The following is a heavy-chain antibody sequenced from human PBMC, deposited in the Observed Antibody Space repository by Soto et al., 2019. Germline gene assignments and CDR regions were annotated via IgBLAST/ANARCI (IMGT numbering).Heavy chain of an antibody. D-gene: IGHD5-12*01. V-gene: IGHV1-18*01. J-gene: IGHJ3*02. Sequence: QVQLVQSGAEVKKPGASVKVSCKASGYTFTSYGISWVRQAPGQGLEWMGWISAYNGNTNYAQKLKGRVTMTTDTSTSTAYMELRSLRSDDTAVYYCARDVRDGGYAQRGAFDIWGQGTMVTVSS. CDR3: ARDVRDGGYAQRGAFDI. CDR2: ISAYNGNT. CDR1: GYTFTSYG.